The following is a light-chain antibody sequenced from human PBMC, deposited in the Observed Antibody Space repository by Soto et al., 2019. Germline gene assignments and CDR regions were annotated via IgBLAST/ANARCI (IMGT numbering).Light chain of an antibody. V-gene: IGKV1-5*03. CDR3: QQYNSYRRT. J-gene: IGKJ1*01. CDR2: KAS. CDR1: QSISSW. Sequence: DIPMTQSPSTLSASVGDRVTITCRASQSISSWLAWYQQKPGKAPKLLIYKASSLESGVPSRFSGSGSGTEFTLTISSLQPDDFATYYCQQYNSYRRTFGQGTKVEIK.